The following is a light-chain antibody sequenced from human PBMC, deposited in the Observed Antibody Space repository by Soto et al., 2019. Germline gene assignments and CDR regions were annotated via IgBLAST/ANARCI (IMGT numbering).Light chain of an antibody. V-gene: IGKV1-33*01. J-gene: IGKJ2*01. CDR2: DAS. CDR3: QQYDNLPRT. CDR1: QDISNY. Sequence: DIQMTQSPSSLSASVGDRVTITCQASQDISNYLNWYQQKPGKASKLLIYDASNLETGVPSRFSGSGSGTDFTFTISSLQPEDIATYYCQQYDNLPRTFGQGTELEIK.